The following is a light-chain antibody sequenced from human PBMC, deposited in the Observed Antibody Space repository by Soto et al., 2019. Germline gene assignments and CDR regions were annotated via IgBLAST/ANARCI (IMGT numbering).Light chain of an antibody. J-gene: IGLJ2*01. CDR2: QVS. Sequence: QSVLTQPASVSGSPGQSITISCTGTSSDVGGYYYVSWYQHHPGKAPKLMIYQVSNRPSGVSNRFSGSKSGNTASLTISGLQAEDEADYYCSSYTSSTLGLFGGGTKLTVL. CDR3: SSYTSSTLGL. CDR1: SSDVGGYYY. V-gene: IGLV2-14*01.